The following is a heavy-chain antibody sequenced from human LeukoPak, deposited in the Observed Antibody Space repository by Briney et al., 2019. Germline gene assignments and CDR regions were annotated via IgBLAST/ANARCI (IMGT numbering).Heavy chain of an antibody. V-gene: IGHV1-2*04. CDR3: ARVDLYYDSSGYSQAANDY. Sequence: ASVKVSCKASGGTFSSYAISWVRQAPGQGLEWMGWINPNSGGTNYAQKFQGWVTMTRDTSISTAYMELSRLRSDDTAVYYCARVDLYYDSSGYSQAANDYWGQGTLVTVSS. J-gene: IGHJ4*02. D-gene: IGHD3-22*01. CDR2: INPNSGGT. CDR1: GGTFSSYA.